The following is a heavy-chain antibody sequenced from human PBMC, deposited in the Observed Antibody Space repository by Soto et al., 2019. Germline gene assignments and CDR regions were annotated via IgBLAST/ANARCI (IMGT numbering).Heavy chain of an antibody. CDR1: GGSISSYY. D-gene: IGHD3-3*01. Sequence: SETLSLTCTVSGGSISSYYWSWIRQPPGKGLEWIGYIYYSGSTNYNPSLKSRVTISVDTSKNQFSLKLSSVTAADTAVYYCARGAHQIFGVVGYYGMDVWVQGTTVTVSS. CDR3: ARGAHQIFGVVGYYGMDV. CDR2: IYYSGST. V-gene: IGHV4-59*01. J-gene: IGHJ6*02.